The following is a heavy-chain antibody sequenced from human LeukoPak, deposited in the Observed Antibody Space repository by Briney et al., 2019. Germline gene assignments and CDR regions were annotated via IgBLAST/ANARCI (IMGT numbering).Heavy chain of an antibody. CDR2: ISDDGSNK. CDR1: GFTFSNYG. Sequence: GGSLRLSCAASGFTFSNYGMHWVRQAPGKGLEGVAIISDDGSNKNCVDSVKGRFTISRDNSKNTLYLQMNSLRPEDTAVYYCAKEKVAGFDYWGQGTLVTVSS. J-gene: IGHJ4*02. CDR3: AKEKVAGFDY. D-gene: IGHD6-19*01. V-gene: IGHV3-30*18.